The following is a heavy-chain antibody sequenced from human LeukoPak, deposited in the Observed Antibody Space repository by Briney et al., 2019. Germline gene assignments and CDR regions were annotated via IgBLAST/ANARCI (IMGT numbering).Heavy chain of an antibody. J-gene: IGHJ4*02. CDR2: ISGSGSST. V-gene: IGHV3-23*01. D-gene: IGHD2-2*01. Sequence: GGSLRLSCAASGFTFSNYAMSWVRQAPGKGLEWVSAISGSGSSTYYADSVKGRFTISRDNSKNTLYLQMNSLRAEDTAVYYCAKGIVVVPAAIDYWGQGTLVTVSS. CDR3: AKGIVVVPAAIDY. CDR1: GFTFSNYA.